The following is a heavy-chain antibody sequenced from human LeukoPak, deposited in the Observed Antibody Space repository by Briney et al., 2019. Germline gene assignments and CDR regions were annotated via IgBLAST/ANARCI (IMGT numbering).Heavy chain of an antibody. CDR3: ARVFPAVAGTDY. Sequence: SETLSLTCIVSGDSISSSTYYWAWIRQPPGKGLEWIGSISHTGTTYYKPSLKSQVTISVDASKNQFSLKLSSVTAADTAVYYCARVFPAVAGTDYWGQGTLVTVSS. CDR1: GDSISSSTYY. D-gene: IGHD6-19*01. J-gene: IGHJ4*02. CDR2: ISHTGTT. V-gene: IGHV4-39*01.